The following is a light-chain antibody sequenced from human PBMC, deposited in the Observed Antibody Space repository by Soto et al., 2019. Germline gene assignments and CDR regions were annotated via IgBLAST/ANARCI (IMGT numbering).Light chain of an antibody. CDR3: QSYDSSLSAWV. CDR1: SSNIGAGYD. CDR2: GNS. J-gene: IGLJ3*02. V-gene: IGLV1-40*01. Sequence: QSALTQPPSVSGAPGQRVTISCTGSSSNIGAGYDVHWYQQLPGTAPKLLIYGNSNRPSGVPDRFSGSKSGTSDSLAITGLQAEDEAGYYCQSYDSSLSAWVFGGGTKVTVL.